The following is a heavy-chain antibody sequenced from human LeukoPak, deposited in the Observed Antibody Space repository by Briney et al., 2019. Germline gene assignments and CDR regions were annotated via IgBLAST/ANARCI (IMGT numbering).Heavy chain of an antibody. V-gene: IGHV1-18*01. CDR1: GYTFTSYG. CDR3: AICITETTCHYFYGMDI. CDR2: ISAYNGNT. D-gene: IGHD1-20*01. J-gene: IGHJ6*02. Sequence: ASVKVSCKASGYTFTSYGISWVRQAPGQGPEWMGWISAYNGNTIYAQKLQGRVTMTTDTSTSTAYMELRSLRSDDTAVYYCAICITETTCHYFYGMDIWGQGTTVTVSS.